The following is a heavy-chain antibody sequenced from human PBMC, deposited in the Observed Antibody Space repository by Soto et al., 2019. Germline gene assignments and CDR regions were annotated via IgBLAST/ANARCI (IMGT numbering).Heavy chain of an antibody. V-gene: IGHV4-59*01. J-gene: IGHJ4*02. CDR2: IYYSGST. Sequence: QVQLQESGPGLVKPSETLSLTCTVSGGSISSYYWSWIRQPPGKGLEWIGYIYYSGSTNYNPSLKSHVPIPVDTSKHRFSLKLSSVTAAAPAVYYCARSDGRYWGQGTLVTVSS. CDR1: GGSISSYY. CDR3: ARSDGRY.